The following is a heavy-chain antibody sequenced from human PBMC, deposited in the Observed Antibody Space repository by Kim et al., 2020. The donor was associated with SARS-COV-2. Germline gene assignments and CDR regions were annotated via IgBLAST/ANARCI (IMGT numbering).Heavy chain of an antibody. J-gene: IGHJ5*02. V-gene: IGHV4-4*02. D-gene: IGHD6-13*01. CDR3: ARRAAAGPLYNWFDP. Sequence: PSLKSRVTLSVDKSKNQFSLKLSSVTAADTAVYYCARRAAAGPLYNWFDPWGQGTLVTVSS.